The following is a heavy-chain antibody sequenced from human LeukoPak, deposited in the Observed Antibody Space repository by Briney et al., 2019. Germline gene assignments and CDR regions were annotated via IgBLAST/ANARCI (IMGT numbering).Heavy chain of an antibody. V-gene: IGHV1-18*01. Sequence: ASVKVSCKASGYTFTSYGISWMRQAPGQGLEWMGWISAYNGNTNYAQKLQGRVTMTTDTSTSTAYMELRSLRSDDTAVYYCARGLAAYYYDSSGYYGFDPWGQGTLVTVSS. J-gene: IGHJ5*02. CDR3: ARGLAAYYYDSSGYYGFDP. D-gene: IGHD3-22*01. CDR1: GYTFTSYG. CDR2: ISAYNGNT.